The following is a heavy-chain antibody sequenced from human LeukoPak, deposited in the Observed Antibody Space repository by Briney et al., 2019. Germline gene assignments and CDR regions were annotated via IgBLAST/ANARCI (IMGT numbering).Heavy chain of an antibody. CDR3: ARVSSDYYVDY. Sequence: PGGSLRLSCAASGFTFSSYWVSWVRLAPGKGLEWVSYISSGTPTIYSADSVKGRFTISRDNANNSLYLQMNSLRGEDTAVYYCARVSSDYYVDYWGQGTLVTVSS. CDR1: GFTFSSYW. CDR2: ISSGTPTI. D-gene: IGHD3-22*01. V-gene: IGHV3-48*01. J-gene: IGHJ4*02.